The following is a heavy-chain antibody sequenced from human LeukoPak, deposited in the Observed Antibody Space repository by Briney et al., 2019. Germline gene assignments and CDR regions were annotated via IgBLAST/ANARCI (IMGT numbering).Heavy chain of an antibody. V-gene: IGHV4-59*08. CDR1: GGSFSGYY. Sequence: TASETLSLTCTGSGGSFSGYYWSWIRQPPGKGLEWIGYIYYSGGTNYNPSLKSRVTISVDTSKNQFSLKLSSVTAADTAVYYCARMAYGGSYAFDIWGQGTMVTVSS. D-gene: IGHD4-23*01. J-gene: IGHJ3*02. CDR2: IYYSGGT. CDR3: ARMAYGGSYAFDI.